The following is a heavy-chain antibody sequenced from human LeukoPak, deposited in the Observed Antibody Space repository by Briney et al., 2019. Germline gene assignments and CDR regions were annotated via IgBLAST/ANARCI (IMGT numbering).Heavy chain of an antibody. CDR1: VYTFTGYY. CDR2: INPNSGGT. CDR3: ARVGDSDYPDDWYFDL. J-gene: IGHJ2*01. D-gene: IGHD4-11*01. V-gene: IGHV1-2*02. Sequence: ASVTVSCTASVYTFTGYYMHWVRQAPGQGLEWMGWINPNSGGTNYAQKFQGRVTMTRDTSISTAYMELSRLRSDDTAVYYCARVGDSDYPDDWYFDLWGRGTLVTVSS.